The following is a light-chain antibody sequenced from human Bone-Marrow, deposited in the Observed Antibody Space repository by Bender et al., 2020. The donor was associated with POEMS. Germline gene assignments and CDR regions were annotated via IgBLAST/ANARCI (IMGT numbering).Light chain of an antibody. CDR2: KDT. CDR1: ALANLY. CDR3: QTWDTTTVV. Sequence: SYELTQAPSVSVSPGQTARITCSGEALANLYAYWYQQKPGQAPVMLIYKDTQRPSGIPERFSGSSSGTKVTLTISGVQAEDEADYYCQTWDTTTVVFGGGTKLTVL. J-gene: IGLJ2*01. V-gene: IGLV3-25*03.